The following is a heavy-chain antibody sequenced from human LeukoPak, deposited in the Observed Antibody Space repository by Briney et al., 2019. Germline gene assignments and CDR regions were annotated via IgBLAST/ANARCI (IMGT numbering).Heavy chain of an antibody. Sequence: ASVKVSCKASGYTFTNYGITWVRQAPGQGLEWMGWISAYNGNTNYAQKFQGRVTMTTDTSTSTAYMELRSLRSDDTAVYYCASGWYERAKDYFDYWGQGTLVAVSS. D-gene: IGHD2-15*01. CDR1: GYTFTNYG. V-gene: IGHV1-18*01. CDR2: ISAYNGNT. CDR3: ASGWYERAKDYFDY. J-gene: IGHJ4*02.